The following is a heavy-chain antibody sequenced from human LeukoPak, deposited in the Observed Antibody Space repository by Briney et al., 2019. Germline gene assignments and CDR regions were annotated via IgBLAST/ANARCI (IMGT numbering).Heavy chain of an antibody. D-gene: IGHD6-6*01. CDR2: INSDGSST. CDR3: ARSYSSSYWFDP. J-gene: IGHJ5*02. CDR1: GFTFSSYW. V-gene: IGHV3-74*01. Sequence: GGSLRLSCAASGFTFSSYWMHWVRQAPGKGLVWVSRINSDGSSTSHADSVKGRFTISRDNAKNTLYLQMNSLRVEDTAVYYCARSYSSSYWFDPWGQGTLVTVSS.